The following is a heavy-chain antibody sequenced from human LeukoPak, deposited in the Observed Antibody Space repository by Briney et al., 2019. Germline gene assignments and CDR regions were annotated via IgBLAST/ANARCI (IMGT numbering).Heavy chain of an antibody. CDR2: IRSKANSYAT. V-gene: IGHV3-73*01. J-gene: IGHJ4*02. CDR3: TRLHYPLFL. CDR1: GFTFSGSA. D-gene: IGHD3-10*01. Sequence: GGSLRLSCAASGFTFSGSAMPWVRQASGKGLEWVGRIRSKANSYATAYAASVKGRFTISRDDSKNTAYLQMNSLKTEDTAVYYCTRLHYPLFLWGQGTLVTVSS.